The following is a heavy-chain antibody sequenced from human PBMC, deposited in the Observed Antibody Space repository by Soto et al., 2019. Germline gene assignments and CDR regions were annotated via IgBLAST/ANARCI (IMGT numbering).Heavy chain of an antibody. J-gene: IGHJ6*02. CDR3: AKRNYDSSGYYYVEPYDYGMDV. CDR1: GFTFSSYG. CDR2: ISYDGSTK. Sequence: QVQLVESGGGVVQPGRSLRLSCAASGFTFSSYGMHWVRQAPGKGLEWVAVISYDGSTKYYADSVKGRFTISRDNSKNSLYLQMNSLRAEDTAVYYCAKRNYDSSGYYYVEPYDYGMDVWGQGTTVTVSS. D-gene: IGHD3-22*01. V-gene: IGHV3-30*18.